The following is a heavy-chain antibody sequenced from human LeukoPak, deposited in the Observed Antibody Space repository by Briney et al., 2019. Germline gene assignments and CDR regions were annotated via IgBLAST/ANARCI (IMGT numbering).Heavy chain of an antibody. Sequence: SVKVSCTASGGTFSSYAISWVRQAPGQGLEWMGGLIPIFGTANYAQKFQGRVTITTDEPTSAAYMELSSLRSEDTAVYYCARDPTCTSTTCWNWFDPWGQGTLVTVSS. J-gene: IGHJ5*02. CDR3: ARDPTCTSTTCWNWFDP. D-gene: IGHD2-2*01. CDR2: LIPIFGTA. V-gene: IGHV1-69*05. CDR1: GGTFSSYA.